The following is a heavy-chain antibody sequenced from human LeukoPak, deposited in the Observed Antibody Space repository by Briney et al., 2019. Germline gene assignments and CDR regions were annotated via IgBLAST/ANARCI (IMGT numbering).Heavy chain of an antibody. Sequence: PSETLSLTCTVSGYSISSGYYWGWVRQPPGKGLEWIGTVYHSGSTYYNPSLRSRVTISVETSKNQFSLKLSSVTAADTAVYYCARDRYYYGSGSYQIFDYWGQGTLVTVSS. D-gene: IGHD3-10*01. V-gene: IGHV4-38-2*02. CDR3: ARDRYYYGSGSYQIFDY. CDR1: GYSISSGYY. J-gene: IGHJ4*02. CDR2: VYHSGST.